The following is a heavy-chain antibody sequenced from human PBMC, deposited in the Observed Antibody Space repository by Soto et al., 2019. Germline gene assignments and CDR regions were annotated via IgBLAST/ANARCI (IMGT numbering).Heavy chain of an antibody. D-gene: IGHD6-13*01. J-gene: IGHJ3*02. Sequence: GGSLRLSCAASGFTFSSYGMHWVRQAPGKGLEWVAVIWYDGSNKYYADSVKGRFTISRDNSKNTLYLQMNSLRAEDTAVYYCARDWSPYSSKGEHDAFDIWGQGTMVTVSS. CDR1: GFTFSSYG. CDR3: ARDWSPYSSKGEHDAFDI. CDR2: IWYDGSNK. V-gene: IGHV3-33*01.